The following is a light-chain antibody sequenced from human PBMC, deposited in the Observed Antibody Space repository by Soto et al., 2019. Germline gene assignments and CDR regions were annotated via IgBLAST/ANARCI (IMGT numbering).Light chain of an antibody. J-gene: IGLJ1*01. V-gene: IGLV2-14*01. Sequence: QSALTQPASVSGSPGQSITISCTGTSSDVGGYNYVSWYQQHPGKVPKLLIYEVSNRPPGVSNRFSGSKSGNTASLTISGLQAEDEADYYCGSYTSSSTLVFGTGTKLTVL. CDR2: EVS. CDR3: GSYTSSSTLV. CDR1: SSDVGGYNY.